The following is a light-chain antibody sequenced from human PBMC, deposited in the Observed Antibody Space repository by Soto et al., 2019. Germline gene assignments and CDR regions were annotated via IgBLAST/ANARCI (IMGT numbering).Light chain of an antibody. CDR3: QHYVNWPLT. V-gene: IGKV3-15*01. CDR1: ESIGDY. J-gene: IGKJ4*01. CDR2: DTS. Sequence: EIVLPQSPGTLSLSPRERATLSCWASESIGDYLAWYQQKPGQAPRLLIYDTSIRATGVPARFSGSRSGAEFTLTISSLQSEDFAVYYCQHYVNWPLTFGGGTKVDIK.